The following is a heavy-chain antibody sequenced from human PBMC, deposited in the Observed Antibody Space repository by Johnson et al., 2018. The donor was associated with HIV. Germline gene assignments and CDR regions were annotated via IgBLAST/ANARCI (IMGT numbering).Heavy chain of an antibody. J-gene: IGHJ3*02. CDR2: ISSSCSTI. CDR3: ARGSSNKRAIRDAFDI. Sequence: VQLVESGGGLVQPGGSLRLSCAASGFTFSSYEMNWVRQAPGKGLEWVSYISSSCSTIYYADSVKGRFTLSRDNSKNTLYLQMNSLRAEDTAVYYCARGSSNKRAIRDAFDIWGQGTMVTVSS. CDR1: GFTFSSYE. D-gene: IGHD1/OR15-1a*01. V-gene: IGHV3-48*03.